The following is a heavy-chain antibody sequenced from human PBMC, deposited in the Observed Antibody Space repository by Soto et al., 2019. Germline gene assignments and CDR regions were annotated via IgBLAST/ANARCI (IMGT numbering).Heavy chain of an antibody. CDR3: ARQQKEYYYYGMDV. J-gene: IGHJ6*02. CDR1: GYSFTSYW. CDR2: IDPSDSYT. V-gene: IGHV5-10-1*01. Sequence: GESLKISCKGSGYSFTSYWISWVRQIPGKGLEWMGRIDPSDSYTNYSPSFQGHVTISADKSISTAYLQWSSLKASDTAMYYCARQQKEYYYYGMDVWGQGTTVTVPS.